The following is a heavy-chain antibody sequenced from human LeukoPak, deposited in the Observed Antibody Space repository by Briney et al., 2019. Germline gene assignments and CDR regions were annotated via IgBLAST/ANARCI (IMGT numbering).Heavy chain of an antibody. D-gene: IGHD3-10*01. CDR3: AKSHYYGSGTYFINYFYMDV. V-gene: IGHV3-23*01. CDR1: GFTFSSYA. Sequence: GGSLRLSCAASGFTFSSYALNWVRQAPGKGLEWVSSISGSGGSTYYADSVRGRFTISRDNSKNTLYLRMNSLRAADTAVYFCAKSHYYGSGTYFINYFYMDVWGKGTTVTVSS. CDR2: ISGSGGST. J-gene: IGHJ6*03.